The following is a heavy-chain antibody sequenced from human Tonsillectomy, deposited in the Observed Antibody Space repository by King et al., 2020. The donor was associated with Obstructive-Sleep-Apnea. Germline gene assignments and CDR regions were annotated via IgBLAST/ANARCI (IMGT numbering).Heavy chain of an antibody. CDR2: INTGGGTT. J-gene: IGHJ4*02. CDR3: AKRVDTAMVFDY. D-gene: IGHD5-18*01. Sequence: GQLVQSGGGLVQPGGSLRLSCAASGFTFSNYAMSWVRQAPGKGLEWVSAINTGGGTTYYADSVKGRFTISRDNSKNPLYLQMNSLRAEDTAVYYCAKRVDTAMVFDYWGQGTLVTVSS. V-gene: IGHV3-23*04. CDR1: GFTFSNYA.